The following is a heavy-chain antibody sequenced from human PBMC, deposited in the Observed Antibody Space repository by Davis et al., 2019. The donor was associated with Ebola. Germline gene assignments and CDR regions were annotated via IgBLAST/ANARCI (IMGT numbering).Heavy chain of an antibody. CDR2: ITSSSRTI. CDR1: GFTFSSYS. J-gene: IGHJ4*02. V-gene: IGHV3-48*02. D-gene: IGHD2-8*01. CDR3: ARDSGIGYCTNGVCYRSYFDY. Sequence: PGGSLRLSCAASGFTFSSYSIIWVRQAPGKGLEWVSYITSSSRTIYYADSVKGRFTISRDNAKNSLYLQMNSLRDEDTAVYYCARDSGIGYCTNGVCYRSYFDYWGQGTLVTVSS.